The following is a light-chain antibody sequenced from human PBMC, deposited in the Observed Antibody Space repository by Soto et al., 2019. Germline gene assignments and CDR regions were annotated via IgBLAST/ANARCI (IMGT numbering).Light chain of an antibody. J-gene: IGKJ1*01. Sequence: EIVMTQSPATLSVSPGERATLSCRASQSVSSNVAWYQQRPGQAPRLLIYRASTRATGIPARFSGSGSGTEFTLTISSLQSEDFAVHYCQQYHNLWTFGQGTKVDIK. CDR2: RAS. V-gene: IGKV3-15*01. CDR1: QSVSSN. CDR3: QQYHNLWT.